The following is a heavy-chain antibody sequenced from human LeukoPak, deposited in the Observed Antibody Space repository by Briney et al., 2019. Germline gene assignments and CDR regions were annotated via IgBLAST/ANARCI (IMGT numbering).Heavy chain of an antibody. Sequence: GASVKVSCKASGYTFTSYNINWVRQATGQGLEWMGWMNPNSGNTGYAQKFQGRVTITRNTSISTAYMELSSLRSEDTAVYYCARVGNYYGSDDYWGQGTLVTVSS. CDR3: ARVGNYYGSDDY. V-gene: IGHV1-8*01. D-gene: IGHD3-10*01. CDR2: MNPNSGNT. J-gene: IGHJ4*02. CDR1: GYTFTSYN.